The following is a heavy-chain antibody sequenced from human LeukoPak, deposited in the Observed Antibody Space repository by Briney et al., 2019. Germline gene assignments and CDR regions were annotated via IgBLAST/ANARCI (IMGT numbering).Heavy chain of an antibody. J-gene: IGHJ4*02. CDR3: AREGSLGYYFDY. V-gene: IGHV4-59*01. CDR2: IYYSGST. Sequence: SETLSLTCTVSGGSISSYYWSWIRQPPGKGLEWIGYIYYSGSTNYNPSLKSRVTISVKTSKNQFSLKLSSVTAADTAVYYCAREGSLGYYFDYWGQGTLVTVSS. D-gene: IGHD3-16*01. CDR1: GGSISSYY.